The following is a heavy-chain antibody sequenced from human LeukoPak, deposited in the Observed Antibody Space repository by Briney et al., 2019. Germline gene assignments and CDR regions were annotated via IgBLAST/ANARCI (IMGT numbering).Heavy chain of an antibody. D-gene: IGHD4-11*01. CDR3: ARGEYGNQRSNNWFDP. Sequence: SETLSLTYAVYGGSFSAYYWTWIRQPPGKGLEWIGEINHIGSTNYNPPLNSGVTIPIDTSKIQFSLKLRSVTAADPAVYYCARGEYGNQRSNNWFDPWGQGTLVTVSS. CDR2: INHIGST. J-gene: IGHJ5*02. V-gene: IGHV4-34*01. CDR1: GGSFSAYY.